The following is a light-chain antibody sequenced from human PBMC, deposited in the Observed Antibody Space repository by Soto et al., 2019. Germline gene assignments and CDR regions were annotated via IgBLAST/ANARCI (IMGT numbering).Light chain of an antibody. V-gene: IGKV1-13*02. CDR3: QQFNSF. CDR2: DAS. Sequence: AIQLTQSPSSLSASVGDRVTITCRASQGISSALAWYQQKPGKAPKLLIYDASSLESGVPSRFSGSGSGTDFTLTISSLQPEDFATYYCQQFNSFFGQGTKLEIK. J-gene: IGKJ2*01. CDR1: QGISSA.